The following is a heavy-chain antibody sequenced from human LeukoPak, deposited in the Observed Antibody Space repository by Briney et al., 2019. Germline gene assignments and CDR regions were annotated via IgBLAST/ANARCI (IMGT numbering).Heavy chain of an antibody. CDR1: GGSFSGYY. V-gene: IGHV4-34*01. D-gene: IGHD3-3*01. CDR2: INHSGST. CDR3: ARVNYDFWSGPGYYYYGMDV. Sequence: SETLSLTCAVYGGSFSGYYWSWIRQPPGKGLEWIGEINHSGSTNYNPSLKSRVTISVDTSKNQFSLKLSSVTAADTAVYYCARVNYDFWSGPGYYYYGMDVWGQGTTVTVSS. J-gene: IGHJ6*02.